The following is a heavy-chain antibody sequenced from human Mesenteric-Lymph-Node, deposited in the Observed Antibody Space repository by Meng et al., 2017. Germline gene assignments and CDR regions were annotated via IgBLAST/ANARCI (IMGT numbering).Heavy chain of an antibody. CDR3: ARDHDVVVVTDQTPFAP. CDR1: GGSISSSSYY. Sequence: ESLKISCTVSGGSISSSSYYWGWIRQPPGKGLEWIGSIYYSGSTYYNPSLKRRVTISVDTSKNQFSLNLSSVTAADTAVYYCARDHDVVVVTDQTPFAPWGQGTLVTVSS. D-gene: IGHD2-21*02. J-gene: IGHJ5*02. V-gene: IGHV4-39*07. CDR2: IYYSGST.